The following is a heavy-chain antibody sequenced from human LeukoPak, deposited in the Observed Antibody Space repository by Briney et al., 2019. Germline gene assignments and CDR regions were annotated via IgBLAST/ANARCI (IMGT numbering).Heavy chain of an antibody. CDR1: GFTFSDFA. V-gene: IGHV3-53*01. J-gene: IGHJ5*02. CDR3: ARDTPYYYDSSGYSAS. Sequence: GGSLRLSCAASGFTFSDFAMIWVRQPPGKGLEWVSVIYSGGSTYYADSVKGRFTISRDNSKNTLYLQMNSLRAEDTAVYYCARDTPYYYDSSGYSASWGQGTLVTVSS. D-gene: IGHD3-22*01. CDR2: IYSGGST.